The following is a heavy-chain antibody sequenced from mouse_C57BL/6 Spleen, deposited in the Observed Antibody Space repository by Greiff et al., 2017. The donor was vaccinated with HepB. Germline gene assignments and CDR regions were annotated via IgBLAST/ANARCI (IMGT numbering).Heavy chain of an antibody. J-gene: IGHJ2*01. CDR2: IDPSDSYT. V-gene: IGHV1-69*01. Sequence: VQLQQPGAELVMPGASVKLSCKASGYTFTSYWMHWVKQRPGQGLEWIGEIDPSDSYTNYNQKFKGKSTLTVDKSSSTAYMQLSSLTSEDSAVYYCARYLNYEDYWGQGTTLTVSS. CDR1: GYTFTSYW. CDR3: ARYLNYEDY. D-gene: IGHD1-1*01.